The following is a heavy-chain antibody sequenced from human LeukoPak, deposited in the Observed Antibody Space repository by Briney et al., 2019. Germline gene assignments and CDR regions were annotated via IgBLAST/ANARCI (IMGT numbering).Heavy chain of an antibody. V-gene: IGHV4-59*13. Sequence: SETLSLTCTVSGGSISSYYWSWIRQPPGKGLEWIGYIYYSGSTNYNPSLKSRVTISVDTSKNQFSLKLSSVTAADTAVYYCARDGSMGDYYYYMDVWGKGTTVTVSS. D-gene: IGHD3-16*01. CDR3: ARDGSMGDYYYYMDV. J-gene: IGHJ6*03. CDR1: GGSISSYY. CDR2: IYYSGST.